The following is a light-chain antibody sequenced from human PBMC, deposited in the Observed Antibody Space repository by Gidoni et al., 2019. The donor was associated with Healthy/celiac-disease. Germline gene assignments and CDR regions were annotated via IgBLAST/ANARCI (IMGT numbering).Light chain of an antibody. CDR3: QQRRNWPLT. CDR1: QTISSY. V-gene: IGKV3-11*01. J-gene: IGKJ4*01. Sequence: EFALTQSPAILSLSPGERATLSCRASQTISSYLAWYQQKPGQAPRLLIYDASNRATGIPARFSGSGSGTDFTLTISSLEPEDFAVYFCQQRRNWPLTFGGGTKVEIK. CDR2: DAS.